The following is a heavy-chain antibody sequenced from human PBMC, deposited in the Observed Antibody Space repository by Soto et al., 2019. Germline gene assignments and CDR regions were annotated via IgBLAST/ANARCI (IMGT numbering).Heavy chain of an antibody. CDR3: ARDQNGSPHFDY. CDR2: IFHSGST. V-gene: IGHV4-59*01. D-gene: IGHD1-26*01. J-gene: IGHJ4*02. Sequence: QVQLQESGPGLVKPSETLSLTCTVSGASISSYYWSWIRQPPGKGLEWVGFIFHSGSTNCNPSLKSRLTFSVDTSKNQFSLKLTSVTAADTAVYYCARDQNGSPHFDYWGQGILITVSS. CDR1: GASISSYY.